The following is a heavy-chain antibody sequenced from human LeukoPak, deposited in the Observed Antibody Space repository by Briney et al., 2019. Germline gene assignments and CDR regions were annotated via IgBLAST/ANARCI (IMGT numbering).Heavy chain of an antibody. D-gene: IGHD5-12*01. CDR1: GGSISSGGYY. Sequence: PSETLSLTCTVSGGSISSGGYYWSWIRQHPGKGLEWIGYIYYSGSTYYNPSLKSRVTISVDTSKNQFSLELSSVTAADTAVYYCARVAGYDWSGIDYWGQGTLVTVSS. CDR2: IYYSGST. J-gene: IGHJ4*02. V-gene: IGHV4-31*03. CDR3: ARVAGYDWSGIDY.